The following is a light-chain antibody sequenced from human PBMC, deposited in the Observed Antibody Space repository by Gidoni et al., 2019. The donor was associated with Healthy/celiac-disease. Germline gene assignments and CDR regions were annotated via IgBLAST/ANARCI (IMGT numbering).Light chain of an antibody. CDR3: NSRDSSGNLYV. CDR2: GKN. J-gene: IGLJ1*01. V-gene: IGLV3-19*01. Sequence: YGKNNRPSGIPDRFSGSSSGNTASLTITGAQAEDEADYYCNSRDSSGNLYVFGTGTTVTVL.